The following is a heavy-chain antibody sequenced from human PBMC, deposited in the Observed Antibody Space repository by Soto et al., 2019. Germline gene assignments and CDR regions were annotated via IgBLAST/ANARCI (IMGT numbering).Heavy chain of an antibody. CDR2: INPNSGGT. D-gene: IGHD3-16*01. CDR3: ARSPIIITFGGVPYYFDY. Sequence: QVQLVQSGAEVQKPGASVKVSCKASGYTVTGYYMHWVRQAPGQGLEWMGWINPNSGGTNYAQKFQGWVTMTRDKSISTAYMELSRLRSDDTAVYYCARSPIIITFGGVPYYFDYWGQGTLVTVSS. V-gene: IGHV1-2*04. CDR1: GYTVTGYY. J-gene: IGHJ4*02.